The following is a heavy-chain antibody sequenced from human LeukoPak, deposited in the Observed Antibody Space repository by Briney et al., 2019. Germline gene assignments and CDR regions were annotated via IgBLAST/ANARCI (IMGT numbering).Heavy chain of an antibody. J-gene: IGHJ4*02. CDR2: IYPGDSDT. CDR3: ARTSDSSGYYSPFDY. CDR1: GYSFTTYW. D-gene: IGHD3-22*01. V-gene: IGHV5-51*01. Sequence: GESLKISCKGSGYSFTTYWIAWVRQMPGKGLEWMGIIYPGDSDTRYSPSLQGQVTISADKSISTAYLQWSSLKASDTAMYYCARTSDSSGYYSPFDYWGQGTLVTVSS.